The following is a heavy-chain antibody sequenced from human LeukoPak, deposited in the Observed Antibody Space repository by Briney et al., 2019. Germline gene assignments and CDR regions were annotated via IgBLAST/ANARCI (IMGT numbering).Heavy chain of an antibody. CDR1: GFSLSASEVG. CDR3: AHRRSGSYFDF. J-gene: IGHJ4*02. Sequence: SGPTLVKPTQTLTLTCSFSGFSLSASEVGVAWIRQPPGKALEWLALIYWDADKRYSPSLESRLTITKDTSKNQVVLTMTDMDPVDTATYYCAHRRSGSYFDFWGQGTLVTVSS. D-gene: IGHD3-10*01. CDR2: IYWDADK. V-gene: IGHV2-5*02.